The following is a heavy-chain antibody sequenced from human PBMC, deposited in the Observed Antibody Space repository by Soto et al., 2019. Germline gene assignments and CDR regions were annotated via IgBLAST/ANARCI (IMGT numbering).Heavy chain of an antibody. Sequence: QVQLVQSGAEVKKPGASVKVSCKASGYTFTSYAMHWVRQAPGQRLEWMGWINAGNGNTKYSQKFQGRVTMTRDTSASTAYMERSSLRSEDTAWYYCARSSGHNSGYVYWGQGTLVTVSS. J-gene: IGHJ4*02. CDR3: ARSSGHNSGYVY. CDR1: GYTFTSYA. CDR2: INAGNGNT. V-gene: IGHV1-3*01. D-gene: IGHD5-12*01.